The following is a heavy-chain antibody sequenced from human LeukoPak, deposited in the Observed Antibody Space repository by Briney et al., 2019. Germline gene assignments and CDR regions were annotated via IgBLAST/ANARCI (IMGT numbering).Heavy chain of an antibody. D-gene: IGHD5-12*01. CDR1: GYTFSSYG. Sequence: ASVNVSRTVSGYTFSSYGIRWVRQAPGQGHERMGWISDHTGITSYAQKVQGRVTMTTDTSTSTAYMELTSLRSDDTAVYYCARHRSDYRYDAFDVWGQGTMVTVSS. CDR2: ISDHTGIT. V-gene: IGHV1-18*01. CDR3: ARHRSDYRYDAFDV. J-gene: IGHJ3*01.